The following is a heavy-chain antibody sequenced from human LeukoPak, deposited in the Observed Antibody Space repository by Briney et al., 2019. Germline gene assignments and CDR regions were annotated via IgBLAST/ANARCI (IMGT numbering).Heavy chain of an antibody. D-gene: IGHD2-21*02. CDR2: INPSGGST. Sequence: ASVKVSCKASGYTFTSYYMHWVRQAPGQGLEWMGIINPSGGSTSYAQKFQGRVTMTRDTSMSTVYMELSSLRSEDTAVYYCASPYPPLYCGGDCYSSSSDAFDIWGQGTMVTVSS. CDR3: ASPYPPLYCGGDCYSSSSDAFDI. J-gene: IGHJ3*02. CDR1: GYTFTSYY. V-gene: IGHV1-46*01.